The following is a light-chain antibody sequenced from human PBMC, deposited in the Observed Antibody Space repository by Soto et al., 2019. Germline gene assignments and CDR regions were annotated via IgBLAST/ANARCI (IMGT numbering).Light chain of an antibody. J-gene: IGKJ1*01. CDR3: QQYNTWPWT. V-gene: IGKV3-15*01. CDR2: GAS. Sequence: DTVMTQSPASLSVAPEGIGASSFMASQSLSSNLAWYQQKPGQAPRLLILGASERVKGIPARFSGSGSGTEFTLSISSLQSDDFAIYYCQQYNTWPWTFGQGTKVDI. CDR1: QSLSSN.